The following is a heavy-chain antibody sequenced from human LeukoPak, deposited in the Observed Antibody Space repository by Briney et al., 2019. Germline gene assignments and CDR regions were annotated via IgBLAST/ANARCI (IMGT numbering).Heavy chain of an antibody. J-gene: IGHJ5*02. Sequence: ASVKVSCKASGYTFTGYYMHWVRQAPGQGLEWMGRINPNSGGTNYAQKFRGRVTMTRDTSISTAYMELSRLRSDDTAVYYCARALYSSGWYTYWFDPWGQGTLVTVSS. CDR1: GYTFTGYY. V-gene: IGHV1-2*06. CDR3: ARALYSSGWYTYWFDP. CDR2: INPNSGGT. D-gene: IGHD6-19*01.